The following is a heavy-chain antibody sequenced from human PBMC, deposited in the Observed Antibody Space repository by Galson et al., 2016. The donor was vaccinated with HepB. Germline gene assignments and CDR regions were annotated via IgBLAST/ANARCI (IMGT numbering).Heavy chain of an antibody. Sequence: SLRLSCAASGFTFGDYGMSWFRQAPGKGLEWVGFIRRKSYGGTIEYAASVKDRFIISRDDSKTIAYLQMNSLKTEDTAVYYCTRDSPLRFLGWLTSYNYYYMDVWGKGTTVTVSS. J-gene: IGHJ6*03. CDR2: IRRKSYGGTI. CDR1: GFTFGDYG. CDR3: TRDSPLRFLGWLTSYNYYYMDV. V-gene: IGHV3-49*03. D-gene: IGHD3-3*01.